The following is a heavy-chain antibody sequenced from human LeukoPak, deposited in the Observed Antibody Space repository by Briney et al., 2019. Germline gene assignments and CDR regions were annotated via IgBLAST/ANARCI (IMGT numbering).Heavy chain of an antibody. V-gene: IGHV4-59*12. D-gene: IGHD6-19*01. CDR1: SGSTIGFS. CDR3: ARGVSGWYYYYYMDV. CDR2: IHYNGST. J-gene: IGHJ6*03. Sequence: SETLSLTCTVSSGSTIGFSWSWSRQPPGKVLEWIGHIHYNGSTNYNPSLKSRVTISVDTSKNQFSLKLSSVTAADTAVYYCARGVSGWYYYYYMDVWGKGTTVTVSS.